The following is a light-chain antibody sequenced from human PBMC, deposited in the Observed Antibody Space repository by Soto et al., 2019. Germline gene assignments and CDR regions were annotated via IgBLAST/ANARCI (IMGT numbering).Light chain of an antibody. CDR2: KAS. J-gene: IGKJ2*01. CDR3: QQYNSYSLYT. V-gene: IGKV1-5*03. CDR1: QSISSW. Sequence: DIPMTQSPSTLSASVGDRVTITCRASQSISSWLAWYQQKPGKAPKLLIYKASSLESGVPSRFSGSGSGTEFTLTISCLQPDDFATYYCQQYNSYSLYTFGQGTKLEIK.